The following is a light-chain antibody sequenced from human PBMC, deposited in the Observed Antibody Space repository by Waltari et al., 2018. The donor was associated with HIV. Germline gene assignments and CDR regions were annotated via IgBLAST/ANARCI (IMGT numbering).Light chain of an antibody. CDR1: HSITKY. J-gene: IGKJ3*01. CDR2: EAS. CDR3: QHRSNWPPFT. Sequence: EIVLTQSPATLSLSPGEGATLSCRASHSITKYLAWYQQKPGQAPRRLIYEASIRATGIPARFSGSGSGTDFTLTISSLEPEDFALYYCQHRSNWPPFTFGPGTKVEIK. V-gene: IGKV3-11*01.